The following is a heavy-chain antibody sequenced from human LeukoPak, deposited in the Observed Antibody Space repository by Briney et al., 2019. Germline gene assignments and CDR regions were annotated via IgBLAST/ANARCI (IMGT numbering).Heavy chain of an antibody. CDR1: GFTFSSYW. CDR3: ASLPYGSLAQRY. CDR2: INSDGSFT. D-gene: IGHD5-24*01. V-gene: IGHV3-74*01. J-gene: IGHJ4*02. Sequence: GGSLRLSCAASGFTFSSYWMHWVRQAPGKGLVWVSRINSDGSFTSYVDSVKGRFTIARDNPKNTLYLQMSSLRAEDTAVYCCASLPYGSLAQRYWGQGTLVTVSS.